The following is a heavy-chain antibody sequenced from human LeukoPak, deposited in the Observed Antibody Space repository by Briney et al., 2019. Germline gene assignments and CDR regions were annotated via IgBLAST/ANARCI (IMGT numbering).Heavy chain of an antibody. D-gene: IGHD1-26*01. Sequence: GGSLRLSCSVSGFTLSMYWMSWVRQAPGKGREGVANIKQDGSEEYYADSVKGRFTISRDNARNSLYLQMNSLRAEDTAVYYCARWDSGSYYGIGDWGQGPLVTVSS. J-gene: IGHJ4*02. CDR2: IKQDGSEE. CDR1: GFTLSMYW. CDR3: ARWDSGSYYGIGD. V-gene: IGHV3-7*01.